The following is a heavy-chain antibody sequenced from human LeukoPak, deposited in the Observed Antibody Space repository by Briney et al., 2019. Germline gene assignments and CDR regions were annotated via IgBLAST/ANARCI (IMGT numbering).Heavy chain of an antibody. V-gene: IGHV1-18*01. CDR1: GYTFTSYG. J-gene: IGHJ6*03. Sequence: ASVKVSCKASGYTFTSYGISWVRQAPGQGLEWMGWISAYNGNTNYAQKLQGRVTMTTDKSTITAYMELTSLRSEDTAVYYCASNSKLWFGESTQHYYYYYMDVWGKGTTVTVSS. D-gene: IGHD3-10*01. CDR3: ASNSKLWFGESTQHYYYYYMDV. CDR2: ISAYNGNT.